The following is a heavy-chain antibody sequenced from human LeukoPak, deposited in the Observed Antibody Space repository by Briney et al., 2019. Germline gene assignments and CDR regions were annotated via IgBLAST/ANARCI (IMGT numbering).Heavy chain of an antibody. CDR3: ARDPKNNYFDY. Sequence: PGGSLRLSCAASGFTFSTYWMHWVRQAPGKGLVWVSRINTDGSSTTYADSVKGRFTLSRDNAMNTLFLQMNSLRAEDTAVYYCARDPKNNYFDYWGQGTLVTFSA. J-gene: IGHJ4*02. CDR2: INTDGSST. V-gene: IGHV3-74*01. CDR1: GFTFSTYW.